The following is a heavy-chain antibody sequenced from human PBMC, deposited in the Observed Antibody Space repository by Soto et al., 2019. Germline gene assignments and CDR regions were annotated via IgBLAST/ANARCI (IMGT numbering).Heavy chain of an antibody. J-gene: IGHJ4*02. V-gene: IGHV4-30-4*01. CDR3: ARGGNYGDYPYYFDY. D-gene: IGHD4-17*01. CDR2: LYYSGST. Sequence: QVQLQESGPGLVKPSQTLSLTCTVSGGSISSGDYYWSWIRQPPGKGLEWIGYLYYSGSTYYNPSLKSRVTKSVDTSKNQFSLKLSSVTAADTAVYYCARGGNYGDYPYYFDYWGQGTLVTVSS. CDR1: GGSISSGDYY.